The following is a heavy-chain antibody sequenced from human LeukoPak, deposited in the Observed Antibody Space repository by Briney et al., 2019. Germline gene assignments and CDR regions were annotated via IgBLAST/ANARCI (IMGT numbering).Heavy chain of an antibody. D-gene: IGHD2-2*02. CDR3: PHRSPGGLYVLFDY. J-gene: IGHJ4*02. Sequence: SGPTLVNPTQTLTLTCTFSGFSLSTSGVGVGWIRQPPGKALEWLALIYWDDDKRYSPSLKSRLTITKDTSKNQVVLTMTNMDPVDTATYYCPHRSPGGLYVLFDYWGQGTLVTVSS. CDR2: IYWDDDK. V-gene: IGHV2-5*02. CDR1: GFSLSTSGVG.